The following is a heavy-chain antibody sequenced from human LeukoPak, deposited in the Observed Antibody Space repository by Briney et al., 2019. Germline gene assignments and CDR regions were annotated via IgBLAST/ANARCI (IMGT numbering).Heavy chain of an antibody. CDR1: GGSIRSSYYY. D-gene: IGHD4-17*01. Sequence: PSETLSLTCTVSGGSIRSSYYYWGWIRQPPGKGLEWIGSIYDSGSTNYNPSLKSRVTISVDTSKNQFSLKLSSVTAADTAVYYCATIPDYGEQYYYYGMDVWGQGTTVTVSS. J-gene: IGHJ6*02. V-gene: IGHV4-39*07. CDR3: ATIPDYGEQYYYYGMDV. CDR2: IYDSGST.